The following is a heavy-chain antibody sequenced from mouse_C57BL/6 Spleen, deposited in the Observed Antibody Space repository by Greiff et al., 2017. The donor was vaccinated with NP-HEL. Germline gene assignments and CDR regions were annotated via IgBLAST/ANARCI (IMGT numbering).Heavy chain of an antibody. Sequence: QVQLQQPGAELVMPGASVKLSCKASGYTFTSYWMHWVKQRPGQGLEWIGEIDPSDSYTNYNQKFKGKSTLTVDKSSSTAYMQLSSLTSEDSAVYYCARSDYRGYAMDYWGQGTSVTVSS. CDR3: ARSDYRGYAMDY. CDR1: GYTFTSYW. J-gene: IGHJ4*01. D-gene: IGHD2-4*01. V-gene: IGHV1-69*01. CDR2: IDPSDSYT.